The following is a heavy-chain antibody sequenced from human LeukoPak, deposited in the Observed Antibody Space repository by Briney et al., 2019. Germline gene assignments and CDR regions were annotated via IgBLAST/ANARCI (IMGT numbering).Heavy chain of an antibody. J-gene: IGHJ4*02. CDR2: IYTSGST. CDR3: ARGLITIFGVVIILDYFDY. Sequence: TLSRTCTVSGGSISSGSYYWSWIRQPAGKGLEWIGRIYTSGSTNYNPSLKSRVTISVDTSKNQFSLKLSSVTAADTAVYYCARGLITIFGVVIILDYFDYWGQGTLVTVSS. CDR1: GGSISSGSYY. D-gene: IGHD3-3*01. V-gene: IGHV4-61*02.